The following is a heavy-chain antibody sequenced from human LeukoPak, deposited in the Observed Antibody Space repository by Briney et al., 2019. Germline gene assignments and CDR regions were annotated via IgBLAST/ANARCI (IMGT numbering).Heavy chain of an antibody. D-gene: IGHD3-22*01. J-gene: IGHJ4*02. CDR3: AKDMGYYYDSSGAFDY. CDR2: ISGSGGST. Sequence: GGSLRLSCAASGFTFSSYGMSWVRQAPGKGLEWVSAISGSGGSTYYADSVKGRFTISRDNAKNSLYLQMNRLRAEDMALYYCAKDMGYYYDSSGAFDYWGQGTLVTVSS. V-gene: IGHV3-23*01. CDR1: GFTFSSYG.